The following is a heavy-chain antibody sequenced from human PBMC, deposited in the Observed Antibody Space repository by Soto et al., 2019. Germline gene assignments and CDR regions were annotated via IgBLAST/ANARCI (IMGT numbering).Heavy chain of an antibody. D-gene: IGHD3-22*01. J-gene: IGHJ3*02. CDR3: AKDSAYYYDSIGAFDI. V-gene: IGHV3-30*18. CDR1: GFTFSSYG. Sequence: QVQLVESGGGVVQPGRSLRLSCAASGFTFSSYGMHWVRQAPGKGLEWVAVISYDGSNKYYADSVKGRFTISRDNSKNTLYLQMNSLRAEDTAVYYCAKDSAYYYDSIGAFDIWGQGTMVTVSS. CDR2: ISYDGSNK.